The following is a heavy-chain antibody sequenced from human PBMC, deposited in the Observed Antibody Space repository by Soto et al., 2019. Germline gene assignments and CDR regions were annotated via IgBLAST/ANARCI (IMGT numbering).Heavy chain of an antibody. CDR1: GFGCSSYA. V-gene: IGHV3-30-3*01. CDR2: ISYDGSNK. CDR3: ARDRGQWLYYFDY. D-gene: IGHD6-19*01. Sequence: PEGSLRLSXAASGFGCSSYAMHWVRQTPGKGLEWVAVISYDGSNKYYADSVKGRFTISRDNSKNTLYLQMNSLRAEDTAVYYCARDRGQWLYYFDYWGQGTLVTVSS. J-gene: IGHJ4*02.